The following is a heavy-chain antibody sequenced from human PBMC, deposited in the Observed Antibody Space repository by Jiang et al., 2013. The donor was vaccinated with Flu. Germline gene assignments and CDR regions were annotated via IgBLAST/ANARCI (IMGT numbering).Heavy chain of an antibody. CDR2: IKSQVRGGTI. Sequence: VQLLESGGDLVKPGGSLRLSCAASGFTFSTAWMNWVRQTPGKGLEWVGRIKSQVRGGTIDYAAPVKGRFTISRDDSKNTLYLQMNSLKTEDTAVYYCTVGVVSSWDTTGIDFWGQG. V-gene: IGHV3-15*01. CDR3: TVGVVSSWDTTGIDF. CDR1: GFTFSTAW. J-gene: IGHJ4*02. D-gene: IGHD6-13*01.